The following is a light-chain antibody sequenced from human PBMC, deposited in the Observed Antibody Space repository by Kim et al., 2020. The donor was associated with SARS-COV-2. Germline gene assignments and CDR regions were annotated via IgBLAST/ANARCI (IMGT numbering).Light chain of an antibody. V-gene: IGKV3-20*01. CDR2: GAS. Sequence: LSPGERATLSCRASQSVSSSYLAWYQQKPGQAPRLLIYGASSRATGIPDRFSGSGSGSDFTLTISRLEPEDFAVYYCQQYGSSMYTFGQGTKLEI. J-gene: IGKJ2*01. CDR3: QQYGSSMYT. CDR1: QSVSSSY.